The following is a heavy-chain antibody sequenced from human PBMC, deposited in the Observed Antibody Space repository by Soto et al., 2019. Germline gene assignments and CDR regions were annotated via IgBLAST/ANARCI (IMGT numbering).Heavy chain of an antibody. CDR3: ARHHGPTTSENWFDP. Sequence: QVHLVQSGVEVKTPGASVKVSCQASGYTFFTYDISWVRQAPGQGLELMGWISTYSGDTKYAQKFQGRVTMTTDTSTTTAYLALRSLRADDTAVYYCARHHGPTTSENWFDPWGQGTLVTVSS. CDR1: GYTFFTYD. J-gene: IGHJ5*02. D-gene: IGHD5-12*01. CDR2: ISTYSGDT. V-gene: IGHV1-18*01.